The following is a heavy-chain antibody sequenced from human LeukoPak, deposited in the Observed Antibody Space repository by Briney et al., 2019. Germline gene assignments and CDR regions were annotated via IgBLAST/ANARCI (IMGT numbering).Heavy chain of an antibody. CDR2: IYYSGST. D-gene: IGHD2-2*01. Sequence: SETLSLTCTVSGGSISSYYWSWIRQPPGKGLEWIGYIYYSGSTNYNPSLKSRVTISVDTSKNQFSLKLSSVTAADMAVYYCARHAMAGGQLTRNWFDPWGQGTLVTVSS. V-gene: IGHV4-59*08. J-gene: IGHJ5*02. CDR1: GGSISSYY. CDR3: ARHAMAGGQLTRNWFDP.